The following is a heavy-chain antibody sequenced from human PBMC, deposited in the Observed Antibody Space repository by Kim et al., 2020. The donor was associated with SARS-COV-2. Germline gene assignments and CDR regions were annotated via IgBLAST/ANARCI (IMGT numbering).Heavy chain of an antibody. CDR3: ARVSGSGSSTRLDY. Sequence: SETLSLTCTVSGGSITSDGYFWSWIRQHPGKGLEWIGYIYYTGSTYYNPSLRSLVTILVDTSKTQFSLRLSSVTAADTALYYCARVSGSGSSTRLDYWGQGTLVTVSS. V-gene: IGHV4-31*01. CDR1: GGSITSDGYF. J-gene: IGHJ4*02. CDR2: IYYTGST. D-gene: IGHD3-10*01.